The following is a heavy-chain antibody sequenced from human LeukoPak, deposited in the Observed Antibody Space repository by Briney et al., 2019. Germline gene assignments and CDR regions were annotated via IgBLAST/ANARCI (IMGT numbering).Heavy chain of an antibody. J-gene: IGHJ4*02. D-gene: IGHD3-16*02. CDR2: IGSSNTI. CDR3: ARGSFLITFGGLIV. Sequence: LSLTCTVSGGSISSSSYYWGWIRQPPGKGLEWLSYIGSSNTIYSADSVKGRFTISRDNAKNSLYLQMNSLRAEDTAVYYCARGSFLITFGGLIVWGQGTLVTVSS. V-gene: IGHV3-11*04. CDR1: GGSISSSSYY.